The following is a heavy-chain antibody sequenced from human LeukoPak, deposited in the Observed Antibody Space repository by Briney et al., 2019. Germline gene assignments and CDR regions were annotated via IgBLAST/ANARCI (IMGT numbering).Heavy chain of an antibody. CDR3: ARDGDYGATLYYFDY. CDR2: INPNSGGT. V-gene: IGHV1-2*02. J-gene: IGHJ4*02. D-gene: IGHD4-17*01. CDR1: GYTFTGYY. Sequence: ASVKVSCKASGYTFTGYYIHWVRQAPGQGLEWMGWINPNSGGTNYAQKFQGRVTMTRDTSISTAYMELSRLRSDDTAVYYCARDGDYGATLYYFDYWGQGTLVTVSS.